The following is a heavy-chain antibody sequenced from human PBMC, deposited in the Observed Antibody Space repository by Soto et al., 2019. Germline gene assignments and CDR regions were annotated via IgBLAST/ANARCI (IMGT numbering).Heavy chain of an antibody. CDR1: GFIFGKYD. V-gene: IGHV3-30*18. Sequence: QVQLVESGGGVVQPGRSLRLSCEGSGFIFGKYDMYWVRQAPGKGLEWVTKISHDGRNKDYEDSVQGRFTISRDNSRDTMYLEMNSLRPEDTAIYYCAKGGLPWWSQGIEFWGHGTLVTVSA. J-gene: IGHJ4*01. CDR2: ISHDGRNK. CDR3: AKGGLPWWSQGIEF. D-gene: IGHD2-8*02.